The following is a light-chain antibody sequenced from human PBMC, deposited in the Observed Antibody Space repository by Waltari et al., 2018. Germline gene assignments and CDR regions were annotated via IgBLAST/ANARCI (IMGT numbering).Light chain of an antibody. CDR1: SSRKYY. CDR2: GKN. Sequence: SSELTQDPFVSVALGQPVRITCQGDSSRKYYVSWYQQKPGQAPVVVMYGKNSRPSGIPDRFSGSSSGNTASLTITGAQAEDEADYYCNSRDSSGNLLGVFGGGTKLTVL. V-gene: IGLV3-19*01. CDR3: NSRDSSGNLLGV. J-gene: IGLJ3*02.